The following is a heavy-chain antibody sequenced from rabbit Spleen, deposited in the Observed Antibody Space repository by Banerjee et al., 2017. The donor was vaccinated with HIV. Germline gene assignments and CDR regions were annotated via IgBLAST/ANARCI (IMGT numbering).Heavy chain of an antibody. V-gene: IGHV1S45*01. J-gene: IGHJ3*01. Sequence: QEQLEESGGDLVKPEGSLTLTCTASGFSFSSDYDMCWVRQAPGKGLEWIGYIYTGSGSTGYASWAKGRFTISKTSSTTMTLQMTSLTAADTATYFCGRGGDWGSRFDLWGQGTPVTVS. CDR2: IYTGSGST. CDR1: GFSFSSDYD. D-gene: IGHD2-1*01. CDR3: GRGGDWGSRFDL.